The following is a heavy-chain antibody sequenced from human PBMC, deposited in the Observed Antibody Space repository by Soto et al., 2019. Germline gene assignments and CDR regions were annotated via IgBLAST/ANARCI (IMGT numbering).Heavy chain of an antibody. CDR3: ARGIAARPVYYFCVMVV. D-gene: IGHD6-6*01. CDR2: IYYSGST. J-gene: IGHJ6*02. CDR1: GGSISSGVYY. Sequence: SETLSLTCTVSGGSISSGVYYWSWIRHHPGKGLEWIGYIYYSGSTYYNPSLKSRVTISVDTSKNQFSLKLSSVTAADTAVYYCARGIAARPVYYFCVMVVWGHVTTPTVSS. V-gene: IGHV4-31*03.